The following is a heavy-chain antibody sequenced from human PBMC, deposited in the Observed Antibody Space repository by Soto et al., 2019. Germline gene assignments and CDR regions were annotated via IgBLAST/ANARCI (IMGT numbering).Heavy chain of an antibody. V-gene: IGHV4-30-4*01. CDR1: GGSISSGNFY. J-gene: IGHJ4*02. CDR2: IYFSGST. Sequence: SETLSLTCTVSGGSISSGNFYWSWIRQPPGKGLEWIGYIYFSGSTSYSPSLKSRLTISLNTSNNQFSLKLTSVTAADTAVYYGAHDPRGGNTFLALGAQGALAPV. D-gene: IGHD3-3*01. CDR3: AHDPRGGNTFLAL.